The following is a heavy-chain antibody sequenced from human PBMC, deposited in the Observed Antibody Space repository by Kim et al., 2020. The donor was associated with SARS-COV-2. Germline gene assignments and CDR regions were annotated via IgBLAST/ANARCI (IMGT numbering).Heavy chain of an antibody. J-gene: IGHJ6*02. CDR3: ARRHLSMDV. V-gene: IGHV1-8*01. Sequence: GNTDYEQRFKGRVTMTRNTSISRDYMELSSLRSENTAVYICARRHLSMDVWGQGTTVTVSS. CDR2: GNT.